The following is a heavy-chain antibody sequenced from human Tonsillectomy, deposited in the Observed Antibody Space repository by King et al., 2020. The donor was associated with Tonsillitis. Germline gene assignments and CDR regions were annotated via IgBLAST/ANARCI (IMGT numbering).Heavy chain of an antibody. CDR1: GFIFSNYW. CDR2: INNDGSGP. CDR3: VRDNWGMHD. V-gene: IGHV3-74*03. Sequence: VQLVESGGGLVQPGGSLTLSCAASGFIFSNYWMHWVRQAPGKGLVGVAHINNDGSGPTYADSVNGRFTISRDNAKSTLQLQMNSLRDDDTAVYYCVRDNWGMHDWGQGTLITVSS. D-gene: IGHD7-27*01. J-gene: IGHJ4*02.